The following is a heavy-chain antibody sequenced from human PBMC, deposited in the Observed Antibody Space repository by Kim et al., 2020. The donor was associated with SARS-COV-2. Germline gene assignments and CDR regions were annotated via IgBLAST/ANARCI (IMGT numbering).Heavy chain of an antibody. J-gene: IGHJ4*02. CDR2: INWNGDNT. Sequence: GGSLRLSCATSGFTFDDHGMTWVRQAPGKGLEWVSGINWNGDNTAYTDSVKGRFTISRDNAKNSLYLQMNSLRTEDTALYYCARDISQGIILSAIDYWGQGTLVTVSS. D-gene: IGHD3-10*01. V-gene: IGHV3-20*04. CDR3: ARDISQGIILSAIDY. CDR1: GFTFDDHG.